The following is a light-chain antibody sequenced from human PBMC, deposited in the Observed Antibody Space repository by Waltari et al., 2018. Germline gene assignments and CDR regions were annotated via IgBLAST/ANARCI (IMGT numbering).Light chain of an antibody. CDR3: SSYRSSNNVV. CDR1: GRDIGTFND. V-gene: IGLV2-14*03. J-gene: IGLJ2*01. Sequence: QSALTQPASVSGSPGQSLTIPCTGTGRDIGTFNDVSWYQQHPGKATKLMIYEVTTRPSGVSHRFSGSKSGNTASLTISGLQAEDEAVYYCSSYRSSNNVVFGGGTKVTVL. CDR2: EVT.